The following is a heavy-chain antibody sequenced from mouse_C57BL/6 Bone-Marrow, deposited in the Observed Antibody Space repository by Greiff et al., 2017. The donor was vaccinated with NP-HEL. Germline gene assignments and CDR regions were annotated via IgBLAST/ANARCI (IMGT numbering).Heavy chain of an antibody. V-gene: IGHV1-81*01. CDR1: GYTFTSYG. CDR3: ARRVTGTYEAWFAY. J-gene: IGHJ3*01. CDR2: IYPRSGNT. Sequence: VKLMESGAELARPGASVKLSCKASGYTFTSYGISWVKQRTGQGLEWIGEIYPRSGNTYYNEKFKGKATLTADKSSSTAYMELRSLTSEDSAVYFCARRVTGTYEAWFAYWGQGTLVTVSA. D-gene: IGHD4-1*01.